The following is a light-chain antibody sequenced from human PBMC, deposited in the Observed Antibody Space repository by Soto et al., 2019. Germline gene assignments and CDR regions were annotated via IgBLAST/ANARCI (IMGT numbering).Light chain of an antibody. Sequence: EIVLTQSPATLSLSPGERATLSCRASQYVSRYLAWYQQKPGQAPRLLIYDASNRATGIPARFSGSGSGTDFTLTISSLEPEDFAVYYCQQRSNWPPVTFGQGTKVDNK. CDR1: QYVSRY. CDR3: QQRSNWPPVT. CDR2: DAS. V-gene: IGKV3-11*01. J-gene: IGKJ1*01.